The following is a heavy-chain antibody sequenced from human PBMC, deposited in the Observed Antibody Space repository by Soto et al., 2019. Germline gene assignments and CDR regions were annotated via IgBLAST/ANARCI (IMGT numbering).Heavy chain of an antibody. Sequence: PSETLSLTCTVSGGSINSGDYHWTWIRQSPGKGLEWIGAIYYSGSTYYNPSLKSRVTISVDTSKNQFSLKLSSVTAADTAVYYCARDRSTMVRGVIIPYYYYGMDVWGQGTTVTVSS. CDR1: GGSINSGDYH. CDR2: IYYSGST. CDR3: ARDRSTMVRGVIIPYYYYGMDV. J-gene: IGHJ6*02. D-gene: IGHD3-10*01. V-gene: IGHV4-30-4*01.